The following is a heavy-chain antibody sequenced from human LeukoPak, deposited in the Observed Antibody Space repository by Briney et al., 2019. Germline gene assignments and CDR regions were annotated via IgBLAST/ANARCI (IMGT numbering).Heavy chain of an antibody. CDR3: ARAFSSGWYPYSIGGLWFDY. J-gene: IGHJ4*02. CDR1: GGTFSSYY. CDR2: IYYTGST. D-gene: IGHD6-19*01. Sequence: SETLSLTCTVSGGTFSSYYWSWIRQPPGKGLEWIGNIYYTGSTNYNPSLKSRVTISVDTSKNQFSLKLNSVTAADTAVYYCARAFSSGWYPYSIGGLWFDYWGQGTLVTVSS. V-gene: IGHV4-59*01.